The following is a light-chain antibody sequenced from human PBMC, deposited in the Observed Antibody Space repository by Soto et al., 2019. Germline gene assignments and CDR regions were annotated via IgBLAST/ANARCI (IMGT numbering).Light chain of an antibody. CDR1: SGSFASNY. CDR2: EDN. J-gene: IGLJ7*01. V-gene: IGLV6-57*03. Sequence: NFMLTQPHSVSESLGKTVTISCTRSSGSFASNYVQWYQQRPGSAPTTVMYEDNQRPSGVPDRFSGSIDSSSRSASLTISGLQTEDEAVYYRQSYGSSPGAVFGGGTQLTVL. CDR3: QSYGSSPGAV.